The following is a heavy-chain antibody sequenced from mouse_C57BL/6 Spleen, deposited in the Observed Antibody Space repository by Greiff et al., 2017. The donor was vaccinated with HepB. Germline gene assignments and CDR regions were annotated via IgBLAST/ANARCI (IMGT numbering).Heavy chain of an antibody. J-gene: IGHJ1*03. CDR1: GYTFTSYW. D-gene: IGHD1-1*01. V-gene: IGHV1-69*01. CDR2: IDPSDSYT. Sequence: QVQLKQPGAELVMPGASVKLSCKASGYTFTSYWMHWVKQRPGQGLEWIGEIDPSDSYTNYNQKFKGKSTLTVDKSSSTAYMQLSSLTSEDSAVYYCARTGYGSRPNWYFDVWGTGTTVTVSS. CDR3: ARTGYGSRPNWYFDV.